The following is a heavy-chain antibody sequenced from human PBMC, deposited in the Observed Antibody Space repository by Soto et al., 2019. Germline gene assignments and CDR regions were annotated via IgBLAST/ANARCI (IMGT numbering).Heavy chain of an antibody. Sequence: ASVKVSCKASGYTFTSYYMHWVRQAPGQGLEWMGIINPSGGSTSYAQKFKGRVTMTRDTSTSTVYMEMSSLRSEDTAVYYCASNEIIIVRGVPPADYYYYYYMDVWGKGTTVTVSS. V-gene: IGHV1-46*03. D-gene: IGHD3-10*01. J-gene: IGHJ6*03. CDR3: ASNEIIIVRGVPPADYYYYYYMDV. CDR2: INPSGGST. CDR1: GYTFTSYY.